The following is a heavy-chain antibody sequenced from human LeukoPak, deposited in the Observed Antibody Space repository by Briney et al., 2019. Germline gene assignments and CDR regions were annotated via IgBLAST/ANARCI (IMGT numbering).Heavy chain of an antibody. V-gene: IGHV1-69*06. D-gene: IGHD3-22*01. CDR3: ARVWYYYDSSGYGAFDI. J-gene: IGHJ3*02. CDR1: GGTFSSYA. CDR2: IIPIFGTA. Sequence: SVKVSCKASGGTFSSYAISWVRQAPGQGLEWMGGIIPIFGTANYAQKFQGRVTITADKSTSTAYMELSSLRSEDTAVYYCARVWYYYDSSGYGAFDIWGQGTMVTVSS.